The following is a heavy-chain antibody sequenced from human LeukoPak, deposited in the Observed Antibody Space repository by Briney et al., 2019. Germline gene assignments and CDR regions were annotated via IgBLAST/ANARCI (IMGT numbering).Heavy chain of an antibody. V-gene: IGHV3-23*01. Sequence: GVSLRLSCAASGFTFSSYAMIWVRQAPGKGLEWVSAISGSGGSTYYADSVKGRFTISRDNSKNTLSLQMNSLRAEDTAVYYCAGSGYYYGYFDYWGQGTLVTVSS. CDR3: AGSGYYYGYFDY. CDR2: ISGSGGST. D-gene: IGHD3-22*01. CDR1: GFTFSSYA. J-gene: IGHJ4*02.